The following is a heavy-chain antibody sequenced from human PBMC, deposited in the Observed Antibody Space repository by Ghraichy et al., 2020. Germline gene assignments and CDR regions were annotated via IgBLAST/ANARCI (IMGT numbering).Heavy chain of an antibody. CDR1: GGTFSSYA. CDR2: IIPIFGTA. V-gene: IGHV1-69*13. D-gene: IGHD6-19*01. CDR3: ARGRLAVGRLGG. J-gene: IGHJ4*02. Sequence: SVKVSCKASGGTFSSYAISWVRQAPGQGLEWMGGIIPIFGTANYAQKFQGRVTITADESTSTAYMELSSLRSEDTAVYYCARGRLAVGRLGGWGQGTLVTVSS.